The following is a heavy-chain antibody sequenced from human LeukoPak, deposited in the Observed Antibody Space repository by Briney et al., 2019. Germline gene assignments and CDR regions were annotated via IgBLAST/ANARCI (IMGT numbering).Heavy chain of an antibody. CDR2: IKEDGSVE. D-gene: IGHD6-13*01. CDR1: GFTFSSYW. CDR3: ARVADYDAFDI. J-gene: IGHJ3*02. V-gene: IGHV3-7*03. Sequence: GGSLRLSCAASGFTFSSYWMTWVRQAPGKGLEWVASIKEDGSVESYVDSVKGRFTISRDNAKNSLYLQMNSLRAEDTAVYYCARVADYDAFDIWGQGTMVTVSS.